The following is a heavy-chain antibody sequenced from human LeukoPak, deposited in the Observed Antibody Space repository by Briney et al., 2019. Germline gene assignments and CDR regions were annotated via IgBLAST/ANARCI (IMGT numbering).Heavy chain of an antibody. J-gene: IGHJ4*02. CDR1: GYTFTSYA. D-gene: IGHD5-24*01. Sequence: ASVTASCTASGYTFTSYAISWVRQAPGQGLEWMGGIIPIFGTANYAQKFQGRVTITADESTSTAYMELSSLRSEDTAVYYCAGGLTRWLHTTYYFDYWGQGTLVTVSS. CDR3: AGGLTRWLHTTYYFDY. V-gene: IGHV1-69*13. CDR2: IIPIFGTA.